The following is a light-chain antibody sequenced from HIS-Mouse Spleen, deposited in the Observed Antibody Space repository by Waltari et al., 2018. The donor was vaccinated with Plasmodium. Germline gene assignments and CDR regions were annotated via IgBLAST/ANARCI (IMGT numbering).Light chain of an antibody. CDR1: KLGDKY. Sequence: SYELTQPPSVSVSPGQTASITSSGDKLGDKYACGYQQTPGQSPVLVIYQDSKRPSGIPERFSGSNSGNTATLTISGTQAMDEADYYCQAWDSSTVVFGGGTKLTVL. CDR2: QDS. J-gene: IGLJ2*01. V-gene: IGLV3-1*01. CDR3: QAWDSSTVV.